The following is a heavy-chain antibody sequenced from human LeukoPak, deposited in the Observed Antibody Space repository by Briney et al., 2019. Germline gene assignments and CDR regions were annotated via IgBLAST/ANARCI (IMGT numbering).Heavy chain of an antibody. CDR3: ARDRVNWNDGVDY. D-gene: IGHD1-20*01. V-gene: IGHV3-33*01. CDR2: IWYDGSNK. J-gene: IGHJ4*02. CDR1: GFTFSSYG. Sequence: GRSLRLSCAASGFTFSSYGMHWVRQAPGKGLEWVAVIWYDGSNKYYADSVKGRFTISRDNAKNSLYLQMNSLRAEDTAVYYCARDRVNWNDGVDYWGQGTLVTVSS.